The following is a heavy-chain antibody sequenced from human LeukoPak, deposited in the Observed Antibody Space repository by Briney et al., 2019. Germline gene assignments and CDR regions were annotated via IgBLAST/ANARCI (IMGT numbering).Heavy chain of an antibody. V-gene: IGHV3-30*04. D-gene: IGHD6-19*01. J-gene: IGHJ4*02. CDR3: VRERLGYFDS. CDR1: GFTFSSYA. Sequence: GGSLRLSCEASGFTFSSYAIHWVRQAPGEGLERVAVISYDGTQKYYADSVKGRFTIPRDNSKNILDLQMNSLRAEDTAVYYCVRERLGYFDSWGQGTLVTVSS. CDR2: ISYDGTQK.